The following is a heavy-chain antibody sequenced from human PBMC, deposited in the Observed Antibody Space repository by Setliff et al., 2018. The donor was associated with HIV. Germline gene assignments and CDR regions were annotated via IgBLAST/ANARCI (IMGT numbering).Heavy chain of an antibody. CDR2: IYQSGSI. D-gene: IGHD3-10*01. J-gene: IGHJ4*02. CDR3: APRHHKYGFL. V-gene: IGHV4-38-2*01. Sequence: SETLSLTCAASGYSINSGFSRAWIRQPPGQGPQWIGSIYQSGSIYYNPSLQSRVTISLDTSKNQFSLELRSVTAADTALYYCAPRHHKYGFLWGQGTLVTVSS. CDR1: GYSINSGFS.